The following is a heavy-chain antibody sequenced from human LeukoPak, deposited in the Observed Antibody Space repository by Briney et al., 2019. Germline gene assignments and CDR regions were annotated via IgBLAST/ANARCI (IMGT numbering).Heavy chain of an antibody. J-gene: IGHJ6*02. CDR1: GFTFSSYA. D-gene: IGHD2-8*01. Sequence: GGSLRLSCAASGFTFSSYAMTWVRQAPGKGLEWVSAISGSGGSTYYADSVKGRFTISRDNSKKTLYLQMNRLRAEDAAVYYCAKAVRHCANGVCYSAYFYYSGMDVWGQGTKVTVSS. CDR2: ISGSGGST. V-gene: IGHV3-23*01. CDR3: AKAVRHCANGVCYSAYFYYSGMDV.